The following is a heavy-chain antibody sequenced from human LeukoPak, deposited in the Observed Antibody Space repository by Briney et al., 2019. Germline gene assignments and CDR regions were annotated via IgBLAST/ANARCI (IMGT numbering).Heavy chain of an antibody. V-gene: IGHV4-59*01. CDR1: GGSISSYY. Sequence: SETLSLTCTVSGGSISSYYWSWIRQPPGKGLEWIGYIYYSGSTNYNPSLKSRVTISVDTSKYQFSLKLSSVTAADTAVYYCARETSESAYGYWGQGTLVTVSS. D-gene: IGHD3-3*01. CDR2: IYYSGST. J-gene: IGHJ4*02. CDR3: ARETSESAYGY.